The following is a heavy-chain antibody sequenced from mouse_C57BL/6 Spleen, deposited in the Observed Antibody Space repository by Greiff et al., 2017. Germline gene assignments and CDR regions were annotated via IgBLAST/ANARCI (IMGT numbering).Heavy chain of an antibody. V-gene: IGHV1-72*01. CDR2: IDPNSGGT. D-gene: IGHD2-4*01. CDR1: GYTFTSYW. J-gene: IGHJ2*01. Sequence: QVQLQQPGAELVKPGASVKLSCKASGYTFTSYWMHWVKQRPGRDLEWIGRIDPNSGGTKYNEKFKSKATLTVDKPSSTAYMQLSSLTSEDSAVYYCASDDYEGYFDYWGQGTTLTVSS. CDR3: ASDDYEGYFDY.